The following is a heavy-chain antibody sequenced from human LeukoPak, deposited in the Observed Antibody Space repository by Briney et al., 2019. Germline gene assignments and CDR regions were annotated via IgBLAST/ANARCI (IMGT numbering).Heavy chain of an antibody. CDR3: AREDPYYYGMDV. V-gene: IGHV3-33*01. Sequence: GGSLRLSCAASGFTFSSYGMHWVRQAPGKGLEWVAVIWYDGSDKYYADSVKGRFTISRDNSKNTLYLQMNSLRAEDTAVYYCAREDPYYYGMDVWGQGTTVTVSS. CDR1: GFTFSSYG. J-gene: IGHJ6*02. CDR2: IWYDGSDK.